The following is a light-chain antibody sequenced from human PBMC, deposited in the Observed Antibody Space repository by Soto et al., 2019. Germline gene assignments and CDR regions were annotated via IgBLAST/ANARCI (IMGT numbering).Light chain of an antibody. CDR1: QSISSW. CDR3: QQYNTPA. CDR2: DAS. Sequence: DIQMTQSPSPPSASVGDRVTITCRASQSISSWLAWYQQKPGKAPKLLIYDASSLESGVPSRFSGSGSGTEFTLTISSLQPDDFATYYCQQYNTPAFGQGTRWIS. J-gene: IGKJ1*01. V-gene: IGKV1-5*01.